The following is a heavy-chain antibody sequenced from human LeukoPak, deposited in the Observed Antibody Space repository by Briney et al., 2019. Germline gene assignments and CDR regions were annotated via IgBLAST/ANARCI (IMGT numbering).Heavy chain of an antibody. V-gene: IGHV1-69*13. Sequence: GASVKVSCKASGGTFSSYAISRVRQAPGQGLEWMGGIIPIFGTANYAQKFQGRVTITADESTSTAYMELSSLRSEDTAVYYCARDTGPIVGATTGAFDIWGQGTMVTVSS. J-gene: IGHJ3*02. CDR3: ARDTGPIVGATTGAFDI. D-gene: IGHD1-26*01. CDR1: GGTFSSYA. CDR2: IIPIFGTA.